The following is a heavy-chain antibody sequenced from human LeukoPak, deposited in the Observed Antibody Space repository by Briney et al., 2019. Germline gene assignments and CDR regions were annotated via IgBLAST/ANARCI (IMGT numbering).Heavy chain of an antibody. J-gene: IGHJ5*02. CDR3: ARGEGNWFDP. Sequence: KPSETLSLTCAVYGGSFSGYYWSWIRQPPGKGLEWIGEINHSGSTNYNPSLKNRVTISVDTSKNQFSLKLSSVTAADTAVYYCARGEGNWFDPWGQGTLVTVSS. CDR1: GGSFSGYY. V-gene: IGHV4-34*01. CDR2: INHSGST.